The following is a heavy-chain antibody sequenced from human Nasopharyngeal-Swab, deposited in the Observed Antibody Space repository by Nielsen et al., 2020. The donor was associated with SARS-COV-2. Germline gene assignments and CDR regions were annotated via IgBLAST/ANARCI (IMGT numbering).Heavy chain of an antibody. CDR1: GASISTYY. D-gene: IGHD2-21*02. J-gene: IGHJ4*02. CDR2: INHSGST. CDR3: ARTYCGGDCYSSVYYFDY. Sequence: ESLKISCPVSGASISTYYWSWIRQPPGKGLEWIGEINHSGSTNYNPSLKSRVTISVDTSKNQFSLKLSSVTAADTAVYYCARTYCGGDCYSSVYYFDYWGQGTLVTVSS. V-gene: IGHV4-34*01.